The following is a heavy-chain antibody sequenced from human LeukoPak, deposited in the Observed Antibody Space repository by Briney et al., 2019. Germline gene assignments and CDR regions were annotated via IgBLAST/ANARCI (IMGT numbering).Heavy chain of an antibody. Sequence: GGSLRLSCAASGFTFTSYSMNWVRQAPGKGLEWVSTISGGGGSTYYADSVKGRFTISRDNSKNTLYLQMNSLRAEDTAVYYCARAKDSSSWYWGYYYYGMDVWGQGTTVTVSS. CDR2: ISGGGGST. V-gene: IGHV3-23*01. CDR1: GFTFTSYS. J-gene: IGHJ6*02. D-gene: IGHD6-13*01. CDR3: ARAKDSSSWYWGYYYYGMDV.